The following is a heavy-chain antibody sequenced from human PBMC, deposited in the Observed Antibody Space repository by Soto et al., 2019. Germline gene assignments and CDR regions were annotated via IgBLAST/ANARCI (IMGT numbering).Heavy chain of an antibody. CDR2: INHSGST. D-gene: IGHD5-18*01. V-gene: IGHV4-34*01. CDR1: GGSFSGYY. CDR3: ARGRGYSYGYYSY. J-gene: IGHJ4*02. Sequence: SETLSLTCAVYGGSFSGYYWSWIRQPPGKGLEWIGEINHSGSTNYNPSLKSRVTISVDTSKNQFSLKLSSVTAADTAVYYCARGRGYSYGYYSYWGQGTLVTV.